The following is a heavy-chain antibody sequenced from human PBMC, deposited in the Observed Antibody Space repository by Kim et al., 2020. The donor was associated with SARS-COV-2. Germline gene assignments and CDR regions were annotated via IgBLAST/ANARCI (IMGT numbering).Heavy chain of an antibody. CDR3: ARGIETPQLSRGSFEI. CDR1: GVSVNTTY. CDR2: IYSGGTR. V-gene: IGHV3-53*05. J-gene: IGHJ3*02. D-gene: IGHD1-1*01. Sequence: GGSLRLSCVVSGVSVNTTYMSWVRQAPGKGLQWVSIIYSGGTRYYADFVKGRFTISRDIAKSTVYLQVSRLTAEDAALYYCARGIETPQLSRGSFEIWGQGALVIVSS.